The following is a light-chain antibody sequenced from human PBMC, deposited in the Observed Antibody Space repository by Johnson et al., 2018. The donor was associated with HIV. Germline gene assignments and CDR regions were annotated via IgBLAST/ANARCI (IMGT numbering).Light chain of an antibody. J-gene: IGLJ1*01. CDR3: GTWDRRLNVYL. V-gene: IGLV1-51*02. CDR1: NSNIGNNY. Sequence: QSVLTQPPSVSAAPGQKVTISCSGSNSNIGNNYVSWYQQLPGTAPKLLIYESTNRPSGIPDRFSGSKSGTSATLGISGLQTGDEADYYCGTWDRRLNVYLCGPGTKVTVL. CDR2: EST.